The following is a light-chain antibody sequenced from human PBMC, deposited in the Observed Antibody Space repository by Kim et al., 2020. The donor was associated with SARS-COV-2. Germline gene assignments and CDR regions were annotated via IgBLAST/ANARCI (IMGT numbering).Light chain of an antibody. Sequence: ASVGDRVNITCRARQGITNELGWYQQKPGKAPKLLIYAASSLQSGVPLRFSGSGSGTDFTLTISSLQPEDFATYYCLHDYNYVWTFGQGTKVDIK. CDR2: AAS. J-gene: IGKJ1*01. V-gene: IGKV1-6*01. CDR1: QGITNE. CDR3: LHDYNYVWT.